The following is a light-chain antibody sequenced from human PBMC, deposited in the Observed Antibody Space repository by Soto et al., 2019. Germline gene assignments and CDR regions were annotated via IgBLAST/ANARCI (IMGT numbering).Light chain of an antibody. CDR1: QSVYSN. CDR2: DAS. Sequence: EIVMTQSPATLSVSPGERATLSCRASQSVYSNLAWYQQKPGQAPRLLIYDASPRATGIPARFSGSGSGTEFTLTISSLQSEDFAVYYCQQYNKWPLTFGGGTKVEIK. CDR3: QQYNKWPLT. V-gene: IGKV3-15*01. J-gene: IGKJ4*01.